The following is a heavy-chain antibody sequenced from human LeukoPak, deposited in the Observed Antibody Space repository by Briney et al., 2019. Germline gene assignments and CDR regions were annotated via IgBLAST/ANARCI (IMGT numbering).Heavy chain of an antibody. CDR3: ARMDTAMVFDAFDI. V-gene: IGHV3-11*04. D-gene: IGHD5-18*01. CDR1: GFTFSDYY. J-gene: IGHJ3*02. CDR2: ISSSSSTI. Sequence: PGGSLRLSCAASGFTFSDYYMSWIRQAPGKGLEWVSYISSSSSTIYYADSVKGRFTISRDNAKNSLYLQMNSLRAEDTAVYYCARMDTAMVFDAFDIWGQGTMVTVSS.